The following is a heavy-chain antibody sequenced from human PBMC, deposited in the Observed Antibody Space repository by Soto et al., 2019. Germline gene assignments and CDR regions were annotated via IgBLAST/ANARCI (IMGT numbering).Heavy chain of an antibody. CDR1: GFSLTVYS. Sequence: QVQLVESGGGVVQPGRSLRLSCRISGFSLTVYSMNWVRQAPGKGLEWVAVMQPDGVTKNYADSVQGRFVISGDNSKNTPYLAMDSLTPEDTAIYYCARGLQGFDYWGQGTLVTVSS. CDR2: MQPDGVTK. V-gene: IGHV3-30*09. CDR3: ARGLQGFDY. J-gene: IGHJ4*02.